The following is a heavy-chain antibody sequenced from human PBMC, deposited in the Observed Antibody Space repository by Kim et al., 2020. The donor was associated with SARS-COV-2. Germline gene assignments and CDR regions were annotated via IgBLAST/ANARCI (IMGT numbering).Heavy chain of an antibody. Sequence: ASVKVSCKASGYTFTSYGISWVRQAPGQGLEWMGWISAYNGNTNYAQKLQGRVTMTTDTSTSTAYMELRSLRSDDTAVYYCARDRLAAAGTGEGWFDPWGQGTLVTVSS. CDR3: ARDRLAAAGTGEGWFDP. CDR2: ISAYNGNT. CDR1: GYTFTSYG. J-gene: IGHJ5*02. D-gene: IGHD6-13*01. V-gene: IGHV1-18*04.